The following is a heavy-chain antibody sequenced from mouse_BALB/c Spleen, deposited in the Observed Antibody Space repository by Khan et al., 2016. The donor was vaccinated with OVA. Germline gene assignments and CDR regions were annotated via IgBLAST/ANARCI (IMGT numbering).Heavy chain of an antibody. D-gene: IGHD1-1*01. Sequence: QIQLVQSGPELKKPGETVKISCKASGYTFTNFGMNWVKQAPGKALKWMGWINTSTGEPTYADDFKGRFAFSLETSASTASLQINNLKNEDMATYSGARGLNYYGSWFAYWGQGTLVTVSA. J-gene: IGHJ3*01. CDR3: ARGLNYYGSWFAY. CDR1: GYTFTNFG. CDR2: INTSTGEP. V-gene: IGHV9-1*02.